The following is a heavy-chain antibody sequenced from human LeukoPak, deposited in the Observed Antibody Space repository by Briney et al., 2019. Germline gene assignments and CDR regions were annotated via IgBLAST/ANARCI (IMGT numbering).Heavy chain of an antibody. Sequence: PSETLSLTCTVSGGSISSGSYYWSWIRQPAGKGLEWIGRIYTSGSTNYNPSLKSRVTISVDTSKNQFSLKLSSVTAADTAVYYCAKNGQSGFSFDPWGQGTLVTVSS. J-gene: IGHJ5*02. D-gene: IGHD3-3*01. V-gene: IGHV4-61*02. CDR2: IYTSGST. CDR3: AKNGQSGFSFDP. CDR1: GGSISSGSYY.